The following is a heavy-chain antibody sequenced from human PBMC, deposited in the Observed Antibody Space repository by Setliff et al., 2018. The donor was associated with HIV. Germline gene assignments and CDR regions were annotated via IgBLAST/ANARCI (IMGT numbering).Heavy chain of an antibody. CDR2: ISGDNGDT. CDR1: GYTFSNYG. J-gene: IGHJ4*02. D-gene: IGHD4-17*01. CDR3: ARDDHGDPFDY. V-gene: IGHV1-18*01. Sequence: ASVKVSCKASGYTFSNYGISWLRQAPGQGPEWMGWISGDNGDTNYAQKFQGRVTMTRDTSINTAYMELSRLRSDDTAVYYCARDDHGDPFDYWGQGTLVTVSS.